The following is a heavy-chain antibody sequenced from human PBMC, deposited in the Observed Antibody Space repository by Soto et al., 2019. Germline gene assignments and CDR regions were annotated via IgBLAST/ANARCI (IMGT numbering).Heavy chain of an antibody. V-gene: IGHV4-31*03. CDR2: IDDSGYT. CDR3: ARKQAGFFYGIDY. D-gene: IGHD3-3*01. CDR1: GGSISTGCYY. Sequence: PSETLSLTCTVSGGSISTGCYYWSWIRQYPGKGLEWLGYIDDSGYTFYNPSLQSRLTLSMDTSKNQFSLKLSSATAADTAVYFCARKQAGFFYGIDYWGQGTLVTVSS. J-gene: IGHJ4*02.